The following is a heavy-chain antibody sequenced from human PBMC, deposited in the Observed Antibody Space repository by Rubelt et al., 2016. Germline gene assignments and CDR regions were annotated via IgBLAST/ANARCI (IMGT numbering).Heavy chain of an antibody. D-gene: IGHD6-13*01. CDR1: GGSISSYY. J-gene: IGHJ6*02. CDR2: IYYSGST. Sequence: QESGPGLVKPSETLSLTCTVSGGSISSYYWGWIRQPPGKGLEWIGSIYYSGSTYYNPSLKSRVTISVDTSKNQFSLKLSSVTAADTAVYYCARWRYSSSWYGKYDYHGMDVWGQGTTVTVSS. CDR3: ARWRYSSSWYGKYDYHGMDV. V-gene: IGHV4-39*07.